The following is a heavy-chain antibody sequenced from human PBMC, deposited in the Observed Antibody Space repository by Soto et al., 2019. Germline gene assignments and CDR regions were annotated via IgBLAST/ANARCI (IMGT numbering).Heavy chain of an antibody. CDR1: GDSVSSNSAA. CDR2: TYYRSKWYN. V-gene: IGHV6-1*01. J-gene: IGHJ4*02. D-gene: IGHD3-16*02. CDR3: ARDRGERITFGGVIAFDY. Sequence: KQSQTLSLPCAISGDSVSSNSAAWNWIRQSPSRGLEWLGRTYYRSKWYNDYAVSVKSRITINPDTSKNQFSLQLNSVTPEDTAVYYCARDRGERITFGGVIAFDYWGQGTLVTVSS.